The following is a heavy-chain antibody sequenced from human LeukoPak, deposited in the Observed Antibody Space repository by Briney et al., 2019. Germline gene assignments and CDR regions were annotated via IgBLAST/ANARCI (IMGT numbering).Heavy chain of an antibody. J-gene: IGHJ4*02. Sequence: GASLRLSCAGSAFTFDDYAMHWVRQAPGKGLEWVAGIRWSNGIIAYADSMKGRFTISIDDTKTSLYLRMDSLRPEDTALYYCVCPGRQVPAIYYFDSWGQGTLVTVSS. CDR2: IRWSNGII. D-gene: IGHD2-21*02. V-gene: IGHV3-9*01. CDR3: VCPGRQVPAIYYFDS. CDR1: AFTFDDYA.